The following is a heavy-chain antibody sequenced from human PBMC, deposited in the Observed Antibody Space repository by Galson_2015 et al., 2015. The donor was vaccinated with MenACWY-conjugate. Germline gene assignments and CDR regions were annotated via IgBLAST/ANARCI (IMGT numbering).Heavy chain of an antibody. D-gene: IGHD3-22*01. Sequence: SGAEVKKPGESLKISCTGSGYSFTSYWIGWVRQMPGKGLEWMGIIYPGDSDTRYSPSFQGQVTISADKSISTAYLQWSSLKASDTAMYYCARQPYLGYYYDSSGHPDWGQGTLVTVSS. CDR1: GYSFTSYW. J-gene: IGHJ4*02. CDR2: IYPGDSDT. CDR3: ARQPYLGYYYDSSGHPD. V-gene: IGHV5-51*01.